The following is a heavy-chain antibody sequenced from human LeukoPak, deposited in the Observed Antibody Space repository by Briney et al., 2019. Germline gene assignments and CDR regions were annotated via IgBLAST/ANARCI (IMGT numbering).Heavy chain of an antibody. J-gene: IGHJ5*02. CDR1: GYTFTDFW. CDR2: IYPGDSDA. V-gene: IGHV5-51*01. Sequence: GESLKISCKGSGYTFTDFWIGWVRQMPGKGLEWMGIIYPGDSDARYSPSFQGQVTISADKSITTAYLHWSSLKASDTAIYYCARLGPSGWYGRSPGYWFDPWGQGTLVSVSS. CDR3: ARLGPSGWYGRSPGYWFDP. D-gene: IGHD6-13*01.